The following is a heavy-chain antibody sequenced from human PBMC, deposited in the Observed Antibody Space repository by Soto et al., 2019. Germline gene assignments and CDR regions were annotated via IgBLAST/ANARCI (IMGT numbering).Heavy chain of an antibody. Sequence: VASVKVSCKASGYTFSSYYMNWVRQAPGQGLEWLGIINPSGGYTTYAQRFLGRVTMTSDTSTSTAYMELSSLTSEDTAVYYCARGPPNWGVDFWGQGTLVTVSS. J-gene: IGHJ4*02. CDR1: GYTFSSYY. V-gene: IGHV1-46*01. D-gene: IGHD7-27*01. CDR3: ARGPPNWGVDF. CDR2: INPSGGYT.